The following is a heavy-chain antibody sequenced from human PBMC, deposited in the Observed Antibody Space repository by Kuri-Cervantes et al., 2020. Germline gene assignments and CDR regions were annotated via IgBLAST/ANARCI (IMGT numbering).Heavy chain of an antibody. Sequence: RGSLRLSCAASGFTFSSYGMHWVRQAPGKGLEWVAVISYDGSNKYYADSVKGRFTISRDNSKNTLYLQMNSLRAEDTAVYYCAKAQTKWLLGDYWGQGTLVTVSS. CDR2: ISYDGSNK. CDR3: AKAQTKWLLGDY. J-gene: IGHJ4*02. D-gene: IGHD5-12*01. CDR1: GFTFSSYG. V-gene: IGHV3-30*18.